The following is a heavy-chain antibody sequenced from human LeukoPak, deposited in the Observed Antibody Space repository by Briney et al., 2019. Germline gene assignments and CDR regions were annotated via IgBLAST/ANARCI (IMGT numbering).Heavy chain of an antibody. V-gene: IGHV4-4*07. J-gene: IGHJ3*02. CDR1: GGFSSSYY. D-gene: IGHD3-22*01. CDR3: ARAMPRNYYDSSGRYDAFDI. Sequence: SETLTLTCTDSGGFSSSYYWSWIRQPAGKVLEWIGRIYTSGSTNYNPSLKSRVTMSVDTSKNQFSLKLSSVTAADTAVYCCARAMPRNYYDSSGRYDAFDIWGQGTMVTVSS. CDR2: IYTSGST.